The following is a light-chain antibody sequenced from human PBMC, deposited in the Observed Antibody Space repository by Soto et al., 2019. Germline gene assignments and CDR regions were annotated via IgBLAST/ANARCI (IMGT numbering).Light chain of an antibody. CDR3: QQRSNRATGGT. CDR2: DAS. J-gene: IGKJ2*02. V-gene: IGKV3-11*01. CDR1: QSVRTF. Sequence: EIVLTQSPATLSLSPGERATLSCRASQSVRTFLAWYQQKPGQAPRLLIYDASNRATDIPARFSGSGSGTDFTPTSSSLTPEDFAVYYCQQRSNRATGGTFGQGTKLEIK.